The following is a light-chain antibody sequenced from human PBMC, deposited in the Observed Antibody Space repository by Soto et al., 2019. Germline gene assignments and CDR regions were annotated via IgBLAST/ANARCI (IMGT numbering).Light chain of an antibody. CDR1: QSFSSTY. CDR3: QQSGSSPIT. Sequence: EIVLTQSPGTLSLSPGERATLSCRASQSFSSTYLAWYQQKPGQAPRLLVYGASSRATGIPDRFSGFGSGTDFTLTISRLEPEDFAVYFCQQSGSSPITFGQGTRLEIK. CDR2: GAS. V-gene: IGKV3-20*01. J-gene: IGKJ5*01.